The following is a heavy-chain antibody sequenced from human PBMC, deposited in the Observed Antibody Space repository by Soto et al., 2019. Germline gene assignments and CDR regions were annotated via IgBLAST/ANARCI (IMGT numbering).Heavy chain of an antibody. D-gene: IGHD2-15*01. CDR3: ASGIHCSGGSCYPHIFDY. CDR1: GYTFTSYA. V-gene: IGHV1-3*01. Sequence: ASVKVSCKASGYTFTSYAMHWVRQAPGQRLEWMGWINAGNGNTKYSQKFQGRVTITRDTSASTAYMELSSLRSEDTAVYYCASGIHCSGGSCYPHIFDYWGQGTLVTVSS. CDR2: INAGNGNT. J-gene: IGHJ4*02.